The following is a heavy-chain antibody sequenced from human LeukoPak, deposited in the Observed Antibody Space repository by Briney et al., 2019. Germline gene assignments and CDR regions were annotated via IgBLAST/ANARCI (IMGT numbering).Heavy chain of an antibody. CDR1: GGTFSSYA. J-gene: IGHJ4*02. Sequence: ASVKVSCTASGGTFSSYAISWVRQAPGQGLEWMGGIIPIFGTANYAQKFQGRVTITADESTSTAYMELSSLRSEDTAVYYCARDVRYGGNPNEDYWGQGTLVTVSS. CDR2: IIPIFGTA. D-gene: IGHD4-23*01. CDR3: ARDVRYGGNPNEDY. V-gene: IGHV1-69*13.